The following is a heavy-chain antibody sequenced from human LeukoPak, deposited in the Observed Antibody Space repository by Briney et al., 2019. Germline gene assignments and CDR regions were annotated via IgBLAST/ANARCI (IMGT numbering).Heavy chain of an antibody. CDR1: GGSISSYY. J-gene: IGHJ4*02. CDR3: ARGGVDIVVVPAAIHDY. D-gene: IGHD2-2*01. V-gene: IGHV4-59*12. Sequence: SETLSLTCTVSGGSISSYYWSWIRQPPGKGLEWIGYIYYSGSTNYNPSLKSRVTISVDTSKNQFSLKLSSVTAADTAVYYCARGGVDIVVVPAAIHDYWGQGTLVTVSS. CDR2: IYYSGST.